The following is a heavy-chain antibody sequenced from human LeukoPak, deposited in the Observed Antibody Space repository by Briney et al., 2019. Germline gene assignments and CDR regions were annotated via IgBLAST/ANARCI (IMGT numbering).Heavy chain of an antibody. Sequence: PSEILSLTCAVSGGSISSSNWWSWIRQPAGKGLEWIGRIYTSGSTNYNPSLKSRVTISVDTSKNQFSLKLSSVTAADTAVYYCARSTRYFDWLTRDYWGQGTLVTVSS. J-gene: IGHJ4*02. CDR2: IYTSGST. CDR3: ARSTRYFDWLTRDY. D-gene: IGHD3-9*01. CDR1: GGSISSSNW. V-gene: IGHV4-61*02.